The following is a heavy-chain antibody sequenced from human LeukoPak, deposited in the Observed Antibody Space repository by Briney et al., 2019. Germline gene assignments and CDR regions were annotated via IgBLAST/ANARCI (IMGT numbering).Heavy chain of an antibody. J-gene: IGHJ6*03. D-gene: IGHD2-15*01. Sequence: SETLSLTCTVSGGSISSYYWSWIRQPPGKGLEWIGNIYYSGSTNYNPSLQSRVTISIDTSKNQFSLKLRFVTAADTAVYYCAGVRCSGGSCPYYYYYYYMDVWGKGTTVTVSS. CDR1: GGSISSYY. V-gene: IGHV4-59*12. CDR2: IYYSGST. CDR3: AGVRCSGGSCPYYYYYYYMDV.